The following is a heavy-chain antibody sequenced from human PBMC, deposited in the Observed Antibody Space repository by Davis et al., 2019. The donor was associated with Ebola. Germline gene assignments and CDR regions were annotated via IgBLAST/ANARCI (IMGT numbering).Heavy chain of an antibody. Sequence: GESLKISCKGSGNSFTSHWILWVRQLHGKGLEWMGIIYPGDSDTRYSPSFRGQVTISADKSFSTAYLQWSGLKASDTAMYYCARMGKSYYDSLWDYWGQGTLVTVSS. CDR3: ARMGKSYYDSLWDY. V-gene: IGHV5-51*01. D-gene: IGHD3-10*01. J-gene: IGHJ4*02. CDR1: GNSFTSHW. CDR2: IYPGDSDT.